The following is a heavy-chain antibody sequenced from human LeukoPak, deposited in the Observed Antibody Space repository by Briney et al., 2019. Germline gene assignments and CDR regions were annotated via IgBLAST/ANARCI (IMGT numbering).Heavy chain of an antibody. CDR3: ARGPYGYASSATLGSYNWFDP. V-gene: IGHV5-51*01. D-gene: IGHD3-10*01. Sequence: GESLKISCKGSGYSFTNYWIGWVRQMPGKGLEWMGIIYPGDPHTRYSPSFQDQVTISADKSINTAYLQWSSLKASDTAMYYCARGPYGYASSATLGSYNWFDPWGQGTLVTVSS. CDR1: GYSFTNYW. J-gene: IGHJ5*02. CDR2: IYPGDPHT.